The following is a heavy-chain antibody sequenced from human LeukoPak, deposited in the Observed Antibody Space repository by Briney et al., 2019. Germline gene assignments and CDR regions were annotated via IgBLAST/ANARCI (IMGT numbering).Heavy chain of an antibody. CDR1: GFTFSTYT. CDR2: ISSSSSYI. Sequence: GGSLSLSCAASGFTFSTYTMNWVRQAPGKGLEWVSSISSSSSYIYYADSVKGRFTISRDNAKNSLYLQMNSLRAEDTAVYYCARGRGPSWTVTTGPYYFDYWGQGTLVTVSS. J-gene: IGHJ4*02. CDR3: ARGRGPSWTVTTGPYYFDY. V-gene: IGHV3-21*01. D-gene: IGHD4-17*01.